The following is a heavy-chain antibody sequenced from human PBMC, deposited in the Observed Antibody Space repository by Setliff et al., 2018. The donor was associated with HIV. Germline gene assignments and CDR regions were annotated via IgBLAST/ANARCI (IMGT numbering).Heavy chain of an antibody. CDR3: AREDMSHWSGFLYESSWFDT. D-gene: IGHD3-3*01. CDR2: TDTNGRL. CDR1: GASITSGSFY. J-gene: IGHJ5*02. Sequence: PSETLSLTCSVSGASITSGSFYWTWIRKPAGKGLEWIGHTDTNGRLNYNPSIQSRVAISMDTSRNRSSLTLSSVTAADTAVYFCAREDMSHWSGFLYESSWFDTWGRGILVTVSS. V-gene: IGHV4-61*09.